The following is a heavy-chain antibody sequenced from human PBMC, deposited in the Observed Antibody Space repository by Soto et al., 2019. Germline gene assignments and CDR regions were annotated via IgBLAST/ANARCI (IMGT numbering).Heavy chain of an antibody. CDR3: ARRTGTGWFFDS. J-gene: IGHJ4*02. D-gene: IGHD6-19*01. CDR2: INHSGDT. Sequence: QVHLQQWGAGLLKPSETLSLTCAVYGGSFSGYYWSWIRQSPGKGLEWIGEINHSGDTNQKLSLNSRVSISVDTSKNQFSLNLTSVTAADTAVYYCARRTGTGWFFDSWGQGTLVIVS. V-gene: IGHV4-34*01. CDR1: GGSFSGYY.